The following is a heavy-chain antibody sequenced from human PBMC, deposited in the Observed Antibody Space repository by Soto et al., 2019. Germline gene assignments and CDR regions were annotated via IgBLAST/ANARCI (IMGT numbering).Heavy chain of an antibody. CDR3: ATAGGLRFLEWLPQPQGVWFDP. D-gene: IGHD3-3*01. J-gene: IGHJ5*02. V-gene: IGHV1-24*01. CDR2: FDPEDGET. CDR1: GYTLTELS. Sequence: GASVKVSCKVSGYTLTELSMHWVRQAPGKGLERMGGFDPEDGETIYAQKFQGRVTMTEDTSTDTAYMELSSLRSEDTAVYYCATAGGLRFLEWLPQPQGVWFDPWGQATLVTVSS.